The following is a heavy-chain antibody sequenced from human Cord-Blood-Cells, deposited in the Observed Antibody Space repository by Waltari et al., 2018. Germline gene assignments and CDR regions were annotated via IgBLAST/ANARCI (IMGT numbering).Heavy chain of an antibody. CDR3: ARNGNDYPANWFDP. J-gene: IGHJ5*02. V-gene: IGHV4-34*01. Sequence: QVQLQQWGAGLLKPSETLSLTCAVYGGSFSGYYWSWIRQPPGKGLEWIGEINHSGSTNYNPSRKSRVTISVDTSKNQFSLKLSSVTAADTAVYYCARNGNDYPANWFDPWGQGTLVTISS. CDR2: INHSGST. D-gene: IGHD5-12*01. CDR1: GGSFSGYY.